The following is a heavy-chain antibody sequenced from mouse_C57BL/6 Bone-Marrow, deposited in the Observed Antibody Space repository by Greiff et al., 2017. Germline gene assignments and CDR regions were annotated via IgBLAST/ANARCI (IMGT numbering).Heavy chain of an antibody. CDR2: INPNSGST. D-gene: IGHD6-1*01. J-gene: IGHJ1*03. CDR1: GYTFTDYY. V-gene: IGHV1-26*01. CDR3: ARGGSTTGYFDV. Sequence: EVQLQQSGPELVKPGASVKISCKASGYTFTDYYMNWVKQRHGKSLEWIGDINPNSGSTSYNQKVKGKATLTVDKSTSTAYMERRSLTSEDSAVYYCARGGSTTGYFDVWGTGTTVTVSS.